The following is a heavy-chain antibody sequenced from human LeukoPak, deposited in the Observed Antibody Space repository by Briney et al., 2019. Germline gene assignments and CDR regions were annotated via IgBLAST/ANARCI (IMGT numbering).Heavy chain of an antibody. CDR1: GYTFTSYA. CDR3: ARDPAAGYFDY. V-gene: IGHV1-3*01. J-gene: IGHJ4*02. D-gene: IGHD6-13*01. Sequence: GASVKVSCKASGYTFTSYAMHWARQAPGQRLEWMGWINAGNGNTKYSQKFQGRVTITRDTSADTAYMELSSLRSEDTAVYYCARDPAAGYFDYWGQGTLVTVSS. CDR2: INAGNGNT.